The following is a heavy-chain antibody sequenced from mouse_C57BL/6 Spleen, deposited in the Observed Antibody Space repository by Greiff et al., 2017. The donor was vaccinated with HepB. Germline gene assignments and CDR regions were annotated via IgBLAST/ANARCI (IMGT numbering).Heavy chain of an antibody. J-gene: IGHJ3*01. V-gene: IGHV1-4*01. CDR1: GYTFTSYT. D-gene: IGHD2-4*01. CDR3: ARIRYDYGFAY. CDR2: INPSSGYT. Sequence: VQLKQSGAELARPGASVKMSCKASGYTFTSYTMHWVKQRPGQGLEWIGYINPSSGYTKYTQKFKDKATLTADTSSSTAYMQLSSLTSEDSAVYYCARIRYDYGFAYGGQGTLVTVSA.